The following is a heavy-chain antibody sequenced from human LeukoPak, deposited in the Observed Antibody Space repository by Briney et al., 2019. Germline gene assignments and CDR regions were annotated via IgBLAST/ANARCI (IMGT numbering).Heavy chain of an antibody. Sequence: GESLKISCKGSGYSFTAYWIGWVRQMPGKGLEWMGVVYPGDSDSDTKYSPSFQGQVTTSADKSISTAYLQWNSLKASDTAIYYCARRDYYGSGSYWGAFDYWGQGTLVTVSS. CDR2: VYPGDSDSDT. J-gene: IGHJ4*02. D-gene: IGHD3-10*01. CDR3: ARRDYYGSGSYWGAFDY. V-gene: IGHV5-51*01. CDR1: GYSFTAYW.